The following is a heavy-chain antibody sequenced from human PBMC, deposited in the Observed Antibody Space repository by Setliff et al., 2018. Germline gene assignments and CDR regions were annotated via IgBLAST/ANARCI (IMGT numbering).Heavy chain of an antibody. Sequence: SVKVSCKASGGTFSSYAISWVRQAPGQGLEWMGGIIPIFGTANYAQKFQGRVTITADESTSTAYMELSSLRSEDTAVYYCARDREWIVGATYYYYGMDVWGQGTTGTVSS. CDR3: ARDREWIVGATYYYYGMDV. CDR1: GGTFSSYA. D-gene: IGHD1-26*01. CDR2: IIPIFGTA. J-gene: IGHJ6*02. V-gene: IGHV1-69*13.